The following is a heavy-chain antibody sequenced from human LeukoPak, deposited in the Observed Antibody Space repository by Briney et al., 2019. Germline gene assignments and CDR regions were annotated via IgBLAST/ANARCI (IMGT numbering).Heavy chain of an antibody. CDR1: GFTFNRNA. CDR2: IGGSGDKT. Sequence: GSLRLSCAASGFTFNRNAISWVRQASGKGLEWVSTIGGSGDKTFYADSVKGRFTISRDNSKNMVHLQMNSLTGEDTALYYCVRRGDASSGWGDHDIWGQGALVTVSS. J-gene: IGHJ4*02. D-gene: IGHD6-19*01. V-gene: IGHV3-23*01. CDR3: VRRGDASSGWGDHDI.